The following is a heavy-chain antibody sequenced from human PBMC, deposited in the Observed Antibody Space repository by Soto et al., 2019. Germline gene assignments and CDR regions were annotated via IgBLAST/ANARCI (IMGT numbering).Heavy chain of an antibody. Sequence: QVQLQESGPGLVKPSETLSLTCTVSGGSIRSYYWSWIRQPPGKGLVWIGYIYYSGSTNYNPSLKSRVTISVDTSKNQFSLKLSSVTAADTAVYYCARQGDGYDAFDIWGQGTMVTVSS. CDR1: GGSIRSYY. V-gene: IGHV4-59*08. CDR3: ARQGDGYDAFDI. CDR2: IYYSGST. D-gene: IGHD5-12*01. J-gene: IGHJ3*02.